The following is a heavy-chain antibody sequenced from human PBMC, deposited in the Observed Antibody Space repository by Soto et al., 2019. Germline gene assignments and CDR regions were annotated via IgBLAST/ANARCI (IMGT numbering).Heavy chain of an antibody. V-gene: IGHV3-33*01. Sequence: GGSLRLSCAASGFTFSSYGMHWVRQAPGKGLEWVAVIWYDGSNKYYADSVKGRFTISRDNSKNTLYLQMNSLRAEDTAVYYCARDGGTDYYGSGSPTLWGQGTLVTVSS. D-gene: IGHD3-10*01. CDR1: GFTFSSYG. J-gene: IGHJ4*02. CDR2: IWYDGSNK. CDR3: ARDGGTDYYGSGSPTL.